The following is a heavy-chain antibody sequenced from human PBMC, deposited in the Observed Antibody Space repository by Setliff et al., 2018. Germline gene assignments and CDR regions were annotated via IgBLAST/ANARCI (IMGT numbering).Heavy chain of an antibody. J-gene: IGHJ6*02. V-gene: IGHV4-38-2*01. CDR2: IYYSGST. D-gene: IGHD6-25*01. CDR3: ARVSGMGSPPYYSSSSXMDV. CDR1: GYFISSGYY. Sequence: SETLSLTCAVSGYFISSGYYWGWIRQPPGKGLEWIGSIYYSGSTYYNPSLKSRVTISVDTSKNQFSLKLSSVTAADTAVYYCARVSGMGSPPYYSSSSXMDVWGQGTTVTVSS.